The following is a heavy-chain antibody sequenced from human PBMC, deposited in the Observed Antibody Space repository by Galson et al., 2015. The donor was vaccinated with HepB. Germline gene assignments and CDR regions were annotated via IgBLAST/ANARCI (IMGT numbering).Heavy chain of an antibody. CDR1: GFTFSSYA. J-gene: IGHJ3*02. Sequence: SLRLSCAASGFTFSSYAMSWVRQAPGKGLEWVSAISGSGGSTYYADSVKGRFTISRDNSKNTLYLQMNSLRAEDTAVYYCAHSWGLVGERDAFDIWGQGTMVTVSS. CDR3: AHSWGLVGERDAFDI. D-gene: IGHD1-26*01. V-gene: IGHV3-23*01. CDR2: ISGSGGST.